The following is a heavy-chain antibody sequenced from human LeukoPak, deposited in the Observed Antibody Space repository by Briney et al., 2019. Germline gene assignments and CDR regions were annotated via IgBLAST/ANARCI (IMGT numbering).Heavy chain of an antibody. V-gene: IGHV4-39*01. CDR1: GFTFSSYE. Sequence: GSLRLSCAASGFTFSSYEMNWIRQPPGKGLEWIGSIYYSGSTYYNPSLKSRVTISVDTSKNQFSLKLSSVTAADTAVYYCARHKGGYCSSTSCYISKGGNWFDPWGQGTLVTVSS. CDR2: IYYSGST. CDR3: ARHKGGYCSSTSCYISKGGNWFDP. D-gene: IGHD2-2*02. J-gene: IGHJ5*02.